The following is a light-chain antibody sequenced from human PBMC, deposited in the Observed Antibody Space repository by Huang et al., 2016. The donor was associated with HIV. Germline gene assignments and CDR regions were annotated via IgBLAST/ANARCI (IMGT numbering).Light chain of an antibody. V-gene: IGKV3-20*01. CDR1: QSVSSTY. J-gene: IGKJ2*01. CDR2: GAA. CDR3: QQYGNSPPLYT. Sequence: EIVLTQSSGTLSLFPGERATISCRASQSVSSTYLTWYQQKPGPAPRLLRDGAASRATRSQDRFSGSGSGTEFTLAISRLEPEEFAVYYCQQYGNSPPLYTFGQGTKLEIK.